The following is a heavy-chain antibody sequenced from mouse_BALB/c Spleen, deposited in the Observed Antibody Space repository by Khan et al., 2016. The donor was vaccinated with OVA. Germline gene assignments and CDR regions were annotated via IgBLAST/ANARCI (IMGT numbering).Heavy chain of an antibody. CDR3: ARAARIEY. CDR1: GYSITSGYG. CDR2: ISHSGST. Sequence: VQLKESGPGLVKPSQSLSLTCTVTGYSITSGYGWNWIWQFPGNKLEWMGYISHSGSTNYNPSLKSRISITRDTSKNQFFLQLNSVTTEDTATYYCARAARIEYWGQGTTLTVSS. J-gene: IGHJ2*01. D-gene: IGHD1-2*01. V-gene: IGHV3-2*02.